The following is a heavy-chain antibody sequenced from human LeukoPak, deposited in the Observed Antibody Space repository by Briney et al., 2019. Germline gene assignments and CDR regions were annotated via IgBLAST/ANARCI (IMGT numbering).Heavy chain of an antibody. J-gene: IGHJ4*02. CDR2: VDPEDGET. CDR1: GYTFTDYY. CDR3: ARNFNDNNWNYGY. Sequence: VKVSCKASGYTFTDYYMHWVQQAPGKGLEWMGRVDPEDGETIYAEKFQGRVTITADTSTDTAYMELSSLRSEDTAVYYCARNFNDNNWNYGYWGQGTLVTVSS. D-gene: IGHD1-7*01. V-gene: IGHV1-69-2*01.